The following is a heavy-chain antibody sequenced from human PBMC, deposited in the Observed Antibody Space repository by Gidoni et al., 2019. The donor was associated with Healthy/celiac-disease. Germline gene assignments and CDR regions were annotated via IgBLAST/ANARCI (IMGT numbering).Heavy chain of an antibody. Sequence: EVQLVASGGGLVKPGGSLRLSCAAYGFTFSSYWMSWVRQAPGKVLEWVANIKQDGSEKYYVDSVKGRFTISRDNAKNSLYLQMNSLRAEDTAVYYCARDTENAFDIWGQGTMVTVSS. CDR2: IKQDGSEK. D-gene: IGHD2-8*02. CDR1: GFTFSSYW. CDR3: ARDTENAFDI. V-gene: IGHV3-7*01. J-gene: IGHJ3*02.